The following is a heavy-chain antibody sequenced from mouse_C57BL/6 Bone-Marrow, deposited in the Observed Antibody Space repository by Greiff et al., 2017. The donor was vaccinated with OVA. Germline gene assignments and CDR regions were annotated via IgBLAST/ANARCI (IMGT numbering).Heavy chain of an antibody. CDR1: GFTFSSYG. V-gene: IGHV5-6*02. CDR2: ISSGGSYT. Sequence: DVMLVESGGDLVKPGGSLKLSCAASGFTFSSYGMSWVRQTPDKRLEWVATISSGGSYTYYPDSVKGRFTISRDNAKNTLYLQMSSLKSEDTAMYYCASLYGSPYAMGYWGQGTSVTVSS. J-gene: IGHJ4*01. CDR3: ASLYGSPYAMGY. D-gene: IGHD1-1*01.